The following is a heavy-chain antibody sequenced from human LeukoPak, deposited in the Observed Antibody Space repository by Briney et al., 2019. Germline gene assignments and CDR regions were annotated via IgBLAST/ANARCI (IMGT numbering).Heavy chain of an antibody. CDR1: GFTFSSYG. J-gene: IGHJ4*02. D-gene: IGHD3-22*01. V-gene: IGHV3-30*03. CDR3: ARLPWGDYYDTSGADY. CDR2: ISYDGNHK. Sequence: QTGGSLRLSCAASGFTFSSYGMHWVRQAPGKGLEWVAIISYDGNHKYYADSVKGRFTISRTNSKNTLYLQMNSLRAEDSAVYYCARLPWGDYYDTSGADYWGQGTLVTVSS.